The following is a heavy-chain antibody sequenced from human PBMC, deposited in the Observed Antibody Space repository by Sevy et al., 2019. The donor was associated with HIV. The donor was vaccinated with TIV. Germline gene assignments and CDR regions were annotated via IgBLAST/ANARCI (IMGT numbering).Heavy chain of an antibody. CDR1: GFTVSSNY. D-gene: IGHD2-15*01. Sequence: GGSLRLSCAASGFTVSSNYMTWVRQAPGKGLEWVSVIYSGGSTYYADSVKGRFTISRDNSKNTVYPQMNSLRAEDTAVYYWAKGGGCNGDTCYSFGGDWFDPWGQGTLVTVSS. CDR3: AKGGGCNGDTCYSFGGDWFDP. V-gene: IGHV3-53*01. J-gene: IGHJ5*02. CDR2: IYSGGST.